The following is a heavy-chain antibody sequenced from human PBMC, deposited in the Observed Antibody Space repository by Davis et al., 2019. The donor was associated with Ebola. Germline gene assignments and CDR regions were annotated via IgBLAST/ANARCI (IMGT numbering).Heavy chain of an antibody. J-gene: IGHJ4*02. Sequence: ASVKVSCKASGYTFTSYGISWVRQAPGQRLEWMGWINAGNGNTKYSQKFQGRVTMTTDTSTSTAYMELRSLRSDDTAVYYCARGQLELRTSSYYFDYWGQGTLVTVSS. V-gene: IGHV1-18*01. CDR2: INAGNGNT. D-gene: IGHD1-7*01. CDR3: ARGQLELRTSSYYFDY. CDR1: GYTFTSYG.